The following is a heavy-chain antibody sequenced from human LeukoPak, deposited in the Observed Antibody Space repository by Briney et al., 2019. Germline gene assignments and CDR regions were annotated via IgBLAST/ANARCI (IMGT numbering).Heavy chain of an antibody. Sequence: GGSLRLSCAASGFTFSVHYMDSVRLGPGKWLAWLGCIRKKGDTYTTEYAASVKGRFTISRKDSKNSVYLRMNSLRTENTAVYYCVRVGPLAYDAFDVWGQGTTVTVSS. V-gene: IGHV3-72*01. CDR1: GFTFSVHY. CDR2: IRKKGDTYTT. J-gene: IGHJ3*01. D-gene: IGHD3-16*01. CDR3: VRVGPLAYDAFDV.